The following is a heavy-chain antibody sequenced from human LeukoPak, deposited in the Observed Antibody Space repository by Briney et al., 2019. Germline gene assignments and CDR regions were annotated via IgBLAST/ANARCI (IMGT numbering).Heavy chain of an antibody. D-gene: IGHD6-19*01. CDR1: GYTLTELS. CDR2: FDTEDGET. Sequence: ASVKVSCKVSGYTLTELSMHWVRQAPGKGLEWMGGFDTEDGETIYAQKFQGRVTMTEDTSTDTAYMELSSLRSEDTAVYYCATDRIAVAGTHDYYGMDVWGQGTTVTVSS. CDR3: ATDRIAVAGTHDYYGMDV. V-gene: IGHV1-24*01. J-gene: IGHJ6*02.